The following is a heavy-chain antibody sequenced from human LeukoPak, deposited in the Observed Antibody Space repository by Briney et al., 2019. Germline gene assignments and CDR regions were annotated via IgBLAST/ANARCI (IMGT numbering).Heavy chain of an antibody. D-gene: IGHD5-18*01. CDR3: ARGDTAVDY. V-gene: IGHV1-69*04. CDR1: GGTFSSYA. CDR2: IIPIFGIA. Sequence: ASVKVSCKASGGTFSSYAISWVRQAPGQGPEWMGRIIPIFGIANYAQKFQGRVTITADKSTSTAYMELSSLRSEDTAVYYCARGDTAVDYWGQGTLVTVSS. J-gene: IGHJ4*02.